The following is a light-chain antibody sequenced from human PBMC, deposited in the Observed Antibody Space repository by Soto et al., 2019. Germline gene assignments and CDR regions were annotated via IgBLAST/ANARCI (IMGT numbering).Light chain of an antibody. CDR3: QQTYSTPYT. CDR2: AAS. V-gene: IGKV1-39*01. J-gene: IGKJ2*01. CDR1: QSITTY. Sequence: DIQMTQSPSSLSASVGDRVTITCRTSQSITTYLNWYQQKPGRAPKFLIYAASNLQSGVPSRFSGSGYGTDLTLTISSLQPEDFATYYCQQTYSTPYTFGQGTKLEIK.